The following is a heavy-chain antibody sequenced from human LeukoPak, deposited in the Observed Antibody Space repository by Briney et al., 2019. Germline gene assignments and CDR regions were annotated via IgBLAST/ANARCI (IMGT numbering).Heavy chain of an antibody. CDR1: GFTFGTFA. J-gene: IGHJ4*02. V-gene: IGHV3-23*01. CDR3: AKGHYDFRDY. D-gene: IGHD3-3*01. Sequence: GGSLRLSCAASGFTFGTFAFSWVRQAPGKGLQWVSSITGDDTTYYAYSVKGRFTISRDTSRNTLYLQMNSLRAEDTAVYFCAKGHYDFRDYWGQGSLVTVSS. CDR2: ITGDDTT.